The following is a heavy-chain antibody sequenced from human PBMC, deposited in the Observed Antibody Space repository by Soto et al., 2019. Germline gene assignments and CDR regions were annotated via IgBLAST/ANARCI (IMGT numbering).Heavy chain of an antibody. CDR3: ARDDYGDYARD. V-gene: IGHV3-53*01. Sequence: LRLSCEASGFTVSTTYMSWVRQAPGKGLEWVSVIYGGGSTFYTDSVKGRFTISRDNSKNTLYLQMNSLRAEDTAVYYCARDDYGDYARDWGQGTLVTVSS. CDR1: GFTVSTTY. J-gene: IGHJ4*02. D-gene: IGHD4-17*01. CDR2: IYGGGST.